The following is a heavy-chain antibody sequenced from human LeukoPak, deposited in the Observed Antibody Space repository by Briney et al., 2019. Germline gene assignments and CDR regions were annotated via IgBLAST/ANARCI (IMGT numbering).Heavy chain of an antibody. Sequence: SVKVSCKASGGTFISYAISWVRQAPGQGREWMGGIIPIFGTANYAQKFQGRVTITADESTSTAYMELSSLRSEDTAVYYCARDHSSSWGTDYYGMDVWGQGTTVTVSS. J-gene: IGHJ6*02. CDR3: ARDHSSSWGTDYYGMDV. CDR1: GGTFISYA. V-gene: IGHV1-69*13. CDR2: IIPIFGTA. D-gene: IGHD6-13*01.